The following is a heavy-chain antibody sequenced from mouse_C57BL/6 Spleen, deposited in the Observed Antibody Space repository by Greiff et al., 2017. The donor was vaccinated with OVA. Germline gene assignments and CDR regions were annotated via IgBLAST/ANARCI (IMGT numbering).Heavy chain of an antibody. CDR1: GYTFTDYY. J-gene: IGHJ2*01. CDR3: ARYDGYYYFDY. V-gene: IGHV1-26*01. Sequence: VQLKQSGPELVKPGASVKISCKASGYTFTDYYMNWVKQSHGKSLEWIGDINPNNGGTSYNQKFKGKATLTVDKSSSTAYMELRSLTSEDSAVYYCARYDGYYYFDYWGQGTTLTVSS. CDR2: INPNNGGT. D-gene: IGHD2-3*01.